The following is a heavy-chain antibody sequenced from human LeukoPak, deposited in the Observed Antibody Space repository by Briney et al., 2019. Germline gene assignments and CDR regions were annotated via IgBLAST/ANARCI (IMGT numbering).Heavy chain of an antibody. CDR1: GFTFNSYN. CDR3: ARDPYSGNYGAYYYYYMDV. Sequence: GGSLRLSCAASGFTFNSYNMNWVRQAPGKGLEWVSSITSSSSYKYYADSVRGRFTISRDNAKNSLYLQMNSLRPEDTAVYYCARDPYSGNYGAYYYYYMDVWGKGTTVTISS. V-gene: IGHV3-21*01. D-gene: IGHD1-26*01. CDR2: ITSSSSYK. J-gene: IGHJ6*03.